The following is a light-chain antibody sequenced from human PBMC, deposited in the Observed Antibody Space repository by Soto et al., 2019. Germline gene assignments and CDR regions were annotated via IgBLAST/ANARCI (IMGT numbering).Light chain of an antibody. V-gene: IGKV3-15*01. J-gene: IGKJ4*01. CDR1: QSVSSN. CDR3: QQYNNWPPLT. CDR2: RAS. Sequence: EIVMTQSPATLSVSPGERATLSCRASQSVSSNLAWYQQKPGQAPRLLIYRASTRATGIPARFSGSGSGTECTLTISSLQSEDFAVYYCQQYNNWPPLTFGGGNKVEIK.